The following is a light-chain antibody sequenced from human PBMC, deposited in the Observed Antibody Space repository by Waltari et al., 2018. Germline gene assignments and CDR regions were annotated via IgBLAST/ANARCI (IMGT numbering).Light chain of an antibody. V-gene: IGKV3-11*01. Sequence: EIVLTQSPATLSLSPGERATLSCRASQSVSTYLAWYQQRPGQPPSLLIYDSSFRATGIPARFSGSGSETDFTLTISSLEPEDFAVYYCQQRYKWPLTFGGGSKVEI. J-gene: IGKJ4*01. CDR3: QQRYKWPLT. CDR2: DSS. CDR1: QSVSTY.